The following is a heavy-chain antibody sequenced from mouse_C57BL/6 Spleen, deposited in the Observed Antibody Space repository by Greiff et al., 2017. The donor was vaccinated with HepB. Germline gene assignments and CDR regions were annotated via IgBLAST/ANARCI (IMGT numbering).Heavy chain of an antibody. CDR1: GYTFTDYE. D-gene: IGHD1-1*01. J-gene: IGHJ2*01. CDR2: IDPETGGT. V-gene: IGHV1-15*01. CDR3: TRPPNYYGSGY. Sequence: VQRVESGAELVRPGASVTLSCKASGYTFTDYEMHWVKQTPVHGLEWIGAIDPETGGTAYNQKFKGKAILTADKSSSTAYMELRSLTSEDSAVYYCTRPPNYYGSGYWGQGTTLTVSS.